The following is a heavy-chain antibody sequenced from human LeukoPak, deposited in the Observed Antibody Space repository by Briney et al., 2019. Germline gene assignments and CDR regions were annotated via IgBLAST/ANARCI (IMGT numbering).Heavy chain of an antibody. V-gene: IGHV3-73*01. D-gene: IGHD3-9*01. CDR2: VRGRASSYAT. CDR1: GFSFSDSP. Sequence: GGSLKLSCAASGFSFSDSPMHWVRQASGKGLEWVGRVRGRASSYATGYAASVEGRFTISRDDPENTAYLQMNSLIIEDTAVYYCTRQRPQTGTFDDCSQAFLVTVSS. J-gene: IGHJ4*02. CDR3: TRQRPQTGTFDD.